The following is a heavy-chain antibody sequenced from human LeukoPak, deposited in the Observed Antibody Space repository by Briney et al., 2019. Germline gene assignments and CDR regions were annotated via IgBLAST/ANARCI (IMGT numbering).Heavy chain of an antibody. CDR3: ARVHVGATSGFDY. Sequence: PGGSLRLSCAASGFTFSNYWMHWVRQAPGKGLVWVSRMNSDGSSTSYADSVKGRFTISRDNAKKMLYLQTNSLRAEDTAVYYCARVHVGATSGFDYWGQGTLVTVSS. CDR2: MNSDGSST. D-gene: IGHD1-26*01. J-gene: IGHJ4*02. CDR1: GFTFSNYW. V-gene: IGHV3-74*01.